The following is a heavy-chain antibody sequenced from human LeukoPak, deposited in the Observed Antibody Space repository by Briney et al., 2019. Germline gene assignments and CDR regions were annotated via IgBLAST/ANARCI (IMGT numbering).Heavy chain of an antibody. CDR2: IRSKANSYAT. J-gene: IGHJ6*02. Sequence: PGGSLRLSCAASGFTFSGSAMHWVRQASGKGLEWVGRIRSKANSYATAYAASVKGRFTISRDDSKNTAYLQMNSLKTEDTAVYYCTRRFDRVPGKQQLVLYYGMDVWGQGTTVTVSS. CDR3: TRRFDRVPGKQQLVLYYGMDV. V-gene: IGHV3-73*01. CDR1: GFTFSGSA. D-gene: IGHD6-13*01.